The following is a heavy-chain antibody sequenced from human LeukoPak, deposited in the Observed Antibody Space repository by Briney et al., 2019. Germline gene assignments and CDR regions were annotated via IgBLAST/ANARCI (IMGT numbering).Heavy chain of an antibody. V-gene: IGHV3-21*01. CDR1: GFTFSSYS. Sequence: TGGSLRLSCAASGFTFSSYSMNWVRQAPGKGLERVSSISSSSSYIYYADSVKGRFTISRDNAKNSLYLQMNSLRAEDTAVYYCAREGDYYGSGSYFNHDAFDIWGQGTMVTVSS. D-gene: IGHD3-10*01. J-gene: IGHJ3*02. CDR2: ISSSSSYI. CDR3: AREGDYYGSGSYFNHDAFDI.